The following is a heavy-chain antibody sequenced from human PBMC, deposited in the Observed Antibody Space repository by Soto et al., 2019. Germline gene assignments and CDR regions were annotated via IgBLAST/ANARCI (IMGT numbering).Heavy chain of an antibody. CDR1: GGSISSSSYY. CDR3: ASCIVGATKGWFDP. CDR2: IYYSGST. J-gene: IGHJ5*02. D-gene: IGHD1-26*01. V-gene: IGHV4-39*01. Sequence: SETLSLTCIVSGGSISSSSYYWGWIRQPPGKGLEWIGSIYYSGSTYYNPSLKSRVTISVDTSKNQFSLKLSSVTAADTAVYYCASCIVGATKGWFDPWGQGTLVTVSS.